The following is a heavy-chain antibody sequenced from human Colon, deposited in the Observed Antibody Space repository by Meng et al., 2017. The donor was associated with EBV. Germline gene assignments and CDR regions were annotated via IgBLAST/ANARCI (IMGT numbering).Heavy chain of an antibody. CDR1: GGSLSSRNW. Sequence: VQVTGSGPGLGNPSGTLSLTCAVSGGSLSSRNWWSWVRQPPGKGLEWIGEIYHSGSTNYNPSLKSRVTISVDESKNQFSLRLSSVTAADTAVYYCARVGAYCGGDCYHPRWGQGTLVTVSS. D-gene: IGHD2-21*02. CDR2: IYHSGST. V-gene: IGHV4-4*02. CDR3: ARVGAYCGGDCYHPR. J-gene: IGHJ4*02.